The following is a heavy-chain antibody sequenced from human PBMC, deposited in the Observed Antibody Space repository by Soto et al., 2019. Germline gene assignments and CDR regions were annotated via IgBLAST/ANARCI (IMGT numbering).Heavy chain of an antibody. J-gene: IGHJ4*02. V-gene: IGHV3-23*01. CDR2: ISGSGGST. Sequence: GGFLRLSCAASGFTFSSYATSWVRQAPGKGLEWVSAISGSGGSTYYADSVKGRFTISRDNSKNTLYLQMNSLRAEDTAVYYCAKTKYPGPHYFDYCGQVTLVTVSS. CDR3: AKTKYPGPHYFDY. CDR1: GFTFSSYA. D-gene: IGHD2-2*01.